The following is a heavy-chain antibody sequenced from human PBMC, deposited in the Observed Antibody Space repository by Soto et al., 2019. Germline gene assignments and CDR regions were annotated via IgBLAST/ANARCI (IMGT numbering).Heavy chain of an antibody. CDR1: GYTSIRYG. CDR3: ARGGYYDNSWGKLSHYGLDV. Sequence: QVQLAQSANEMKKPGASVRVSCKAAGYTSIRYGIAWVRQAPGQGLEWMGWISPYNDYTVYAQKFQGRVSMTADTSTRTVYMNLRGLKSDDTAVYYCARGGYYDNSWGKLSHYGLDVWGQGTSVSVSS. CDR2: ISPYNDYT. D-gene: IGHD3-16*01. V-gene: IGHV1-18*01. J-gene: IGHJ6*02.